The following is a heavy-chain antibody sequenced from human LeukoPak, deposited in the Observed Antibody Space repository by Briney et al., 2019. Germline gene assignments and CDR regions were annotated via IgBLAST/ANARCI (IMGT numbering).Heavy chain of an antibody. CDR3: ARHSSSWYDGDYFDY. D-gene: IGHD6-13*01. J-gene: IGHJ4*02. CDR1: GGSISSNSYY. V-gene: IGHV4-39*01. Sequence: PSETLSLTCTVSGGSISSNSYYWGWIRQPPGKGLEWIGSIYYSGSTYYNPSLKSRVTISVDTSKNQFSLKLSSVTAADTAVYYCARHSSSWYDGDYFDYWGQGTLVTVSS. CDR2: IYYSGST.